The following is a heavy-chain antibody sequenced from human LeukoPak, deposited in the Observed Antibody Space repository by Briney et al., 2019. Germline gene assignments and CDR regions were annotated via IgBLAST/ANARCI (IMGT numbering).Heavy chain of an antibody. CDR1: GFPFSTYA. CDR2: IRPSGSHM. J-gene: IGHJ4*02. Sequence: GGSLRLSCAASGFPFSTYAMNWVRQAPGKGLEWISNIRPSGSHMYYAASVKGRFTISRDSATNSLYLQMNNLKVDDSAVYFCVRDFNWAFDSWGQGTLVTVSS. CDR3: VRDFNWAFDS. D-gene: IGHD7-27*01. V-gene: IGHV3-48*01.